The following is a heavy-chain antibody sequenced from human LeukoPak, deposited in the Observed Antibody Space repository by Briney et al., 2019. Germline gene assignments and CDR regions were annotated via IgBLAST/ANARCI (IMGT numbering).Heavy chain of an antibody. CDR2: IYYRAKWFN. Sequence: SQTLSLTCAISGDSVSSNRAAWNWIRRSPSRGLEWLGRIYYRAKWFNHYAESVKSRITINPDTSKNQFSLQLNSVTPEDTAVYYCARDPRIAPDLNFDYWGQGTLVTVSS. V-gene: IGHV6-1*01. CDR1: GDSVSSNRAA. D-gene: IGHD6-13*01. J-gene: IGHJ4*01. CDR3: ARDPRIAPDLNFDY.